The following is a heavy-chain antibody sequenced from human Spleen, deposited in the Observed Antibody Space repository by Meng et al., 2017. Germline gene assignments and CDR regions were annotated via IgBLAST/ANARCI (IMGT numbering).Heavy chain of an antibody. Sequence: GRLVGPGGGLVKPGGSLRLSCLASGLSFTDAWMSWVRQAPGKGLEWVGRIKRNSDGGTIDYAAPVKGRFTISRDDSKNTLYLQMDSLITEDTAVYFCATGAAAADHWGQGTLVTVSS. V-gene: IGHV3-15*01. CDR1: GLSFTDAW. CDR3: ATGAAAADH. D-gene: IGHD6-13*01. CDR2: IKRNSDGGTI. J-gene: IGHJ4*02.